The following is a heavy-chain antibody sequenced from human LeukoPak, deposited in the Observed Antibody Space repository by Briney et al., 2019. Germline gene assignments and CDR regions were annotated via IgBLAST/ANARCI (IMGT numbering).Heavy chain of an antibody. CDR3: ARRGYSGSYFV. CDR1: GGSISSYY. CDR2: IYYSGST. Sequence: SETLSLTCTVSGGSISSYYWSWIRQPPGKGLEWIGYIYYSGSTNYNPSLKSRVTISVDTSKNQFSLKLSSVTAADTAVYYCARRGYSGSYFVWGKGTTVTISS. J-gene: IGHJ6*04. D-gene: IGHD1-26*01. V-gene: IGHV4-59*12.